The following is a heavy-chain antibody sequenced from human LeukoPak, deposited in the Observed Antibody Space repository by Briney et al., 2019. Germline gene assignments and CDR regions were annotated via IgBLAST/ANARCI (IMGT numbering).Heavy chain of an antibody. V-gene: IGHV3-30*04. CDR3: AREIVEMATIHPFDY. CDR2: ISYDGSNK. CDR1: GFTFSSYA. D-gene: IGHD5-24*01. Sequence: PGGSLRLSCAASGFTFSSYAMHWVRQAPGKGLEWVAVISYDGSNKYYADSVKGRFTISRDNSKNTLYLQMNSLRAEDTAVYYCAREIVEMATIHPFDYWGQGTLVTVSS. J-gene: IGHJ4*02.